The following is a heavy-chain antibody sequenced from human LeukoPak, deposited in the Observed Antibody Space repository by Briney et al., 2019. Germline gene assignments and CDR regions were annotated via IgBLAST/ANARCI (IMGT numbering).Heavy chain of an antibody. CDR1: GFTFSSYA. J-gene: IGHJ4*02. CDR3: AKDLLLLWSPYNDY. Sequence: PGGSLRLSCAASGFTFSSYAMHWVRQAPGKGLEWVSAISGSGGSTYYADSVKGRFTISRDNSKNTLYLQMNSLRAEDTAVYYCAKDLLLLWSPYNDYWGQGTLVTVSS. D-gene: IGHD3-10*01. CDR2: ISGSGGST. V-gene: IGHV3-23*01.